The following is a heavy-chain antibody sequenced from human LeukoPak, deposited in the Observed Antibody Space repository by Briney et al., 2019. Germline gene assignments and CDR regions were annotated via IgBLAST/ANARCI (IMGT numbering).Heavy chain of an antibody. J-gene: IGHJ4*02. CDR3: ARQGTGYSFDY. V-gene: IGHV5-51*01. CDR2: IYPGDSDT. CDR1: GYSFTNYW. D-gene: IGHD2-8*02. Sequence: GESLKISCQVSGYSFTNYWIVWVRQMPGKGLEWTGIIYPGDSDTKYSPSFQGQVTFSADKSINIVYLQWSSLKASDTAMYYCARQGTGYSFDYWGQGTLVTVSS.